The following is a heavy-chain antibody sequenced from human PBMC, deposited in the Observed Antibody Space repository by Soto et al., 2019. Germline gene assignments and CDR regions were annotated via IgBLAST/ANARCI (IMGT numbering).Heavy chain of an antibody. CDR2: ISSSGSTI. D-gene: IGHD2-8*01. CDR1: GFTFSSYE. Sequence: PGGSLRLSCAASGFTFSSYEMNWVRQAPGKGLEWVSYISSSGSTIYYADSVKGRFTISRDNAKNSLYLQMNSLRAEDTAVYYCERHRSNGRFDPWGQGSLVTVSS. CDR3: ERHRSNGRFDP. J-gene: IGHJ5*02. V-gene: IGHV3-48*03.